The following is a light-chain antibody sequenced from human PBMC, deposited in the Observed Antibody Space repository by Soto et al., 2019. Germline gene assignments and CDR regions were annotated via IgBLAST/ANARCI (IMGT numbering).Light chain of an antibody. V-gene: IGLV1-51*01. CDR3: ATWDSALSAGV. Sequence: QSVLTQSPSASGTPGQRVTISCSGSSSNIGGNTVNWYQQLPGTAPKLLIYDNNRRPSGIPDRFSGSKSGTSATLTIIGLQTGDEADYYCATWDSALSAGVFGGGTKLTVL. CDR1: SSNIGGNT. J-gene: IGLJ3*02. CDR2: DNN.